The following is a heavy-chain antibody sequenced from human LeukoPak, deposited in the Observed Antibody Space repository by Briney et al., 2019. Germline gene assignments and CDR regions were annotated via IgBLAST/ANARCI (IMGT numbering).Heavy chain of an antibody. V-gene: IGHV3-30*18. CDR2: ISKEGSNK. Sequence: GGSLRLSCGASRFTFSTYPVHWVSQAPGKGLEWVAAISKEGSNKYYADSVKGRYTISRDSSKNMLYLEMNSLSGEDTAVYYCVKRGSDGGPYFFDYWGQGTLVTVSS. CDR3: VKRGSDGGPYFFDY. J-gene: IGHJ4*02. CDR1: RFTFSTYP. D-gene: IGHD3-3*01.